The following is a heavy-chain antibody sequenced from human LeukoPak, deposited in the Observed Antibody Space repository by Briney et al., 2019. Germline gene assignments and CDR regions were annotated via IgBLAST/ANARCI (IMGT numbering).Heavy chain of an antibody. J-gene: IGHJ4*02. V-gene: IGHV1-46*01. CDR1: GYTFTNYY. D-gene: IGHD6-19*01. CDR3: ARDGIHSSGWYYFDY. Sequence: ASVKVSCKASGYTFTNYYMHWVRQAPGQGLEWMGIINPSGGSTSYAQKFQGRVTMTRDMSTSTVYMELSSLRSEDTAVYYCARDGIHSSGWYYFDYWGQGTLVTVSS. CDR2: INPSGGST.